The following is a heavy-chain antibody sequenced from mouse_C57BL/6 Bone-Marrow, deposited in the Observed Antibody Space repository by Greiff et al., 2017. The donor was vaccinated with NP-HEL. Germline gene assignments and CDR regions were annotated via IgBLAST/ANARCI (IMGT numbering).Heavy chain of an antibody. Sequence: VMLVESGAELARPGASVKMSCKASGYTFTSYTMHWVKQRPGQGLEWIGYINPSSGYTKYNQKFKDKATLTADKSSSTAYMQLSSLTSEDSAVYYCARWGWDVGFAYWGQGTLVTVSA. CDR2: INPSSGYT. CDR3: ARWGWDVGFAY. V-gene: IGHV1-4*01. D-gene: IGHD4-1*01. CDR1: GYTFTSYT. J-gene: IGHJ3*01.